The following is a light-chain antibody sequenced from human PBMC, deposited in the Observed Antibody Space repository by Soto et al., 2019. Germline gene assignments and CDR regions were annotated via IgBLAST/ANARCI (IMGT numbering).Light chain of an antibody. J-gene: IGLJ1*01. CDR2: DNH. CDR3: GTWDSSLSAYV. V-gene: IGLV1-51*01. CDR1: RSNIGRNS. Sequence: QSVLTQPPSVSAAPGQKVTISCSESRSNIGRNSVSWYQQVPGTAPKLLIYDNHKRPSGIPDRFSGSKSGTSATLGITGLQTGDEADYYCGTWDSSLSAYVFGTGTKLTVL.